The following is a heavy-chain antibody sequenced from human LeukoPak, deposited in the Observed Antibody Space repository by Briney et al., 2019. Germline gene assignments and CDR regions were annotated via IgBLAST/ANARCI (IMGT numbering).Heavy chain of an antibody. V-gene: IGHV4-59*01. CDR1: GGSISSYY. CDR2: IYYSGST. CDR3: ARDPPRYCSGGSCFPY. Sequence: SETLSLTCTVSGGSISSYYWSWIRQPPGKGLEWIGYIYYSGSTNYNPSLKSRVTISVDTSKNQFSLKLSSVTAADMAVYYCARDPPRYCSGGSCFPYWGQGTLVTVSS. D-gene: IGHD2-15*01. J-gene: IGHJ4*02.